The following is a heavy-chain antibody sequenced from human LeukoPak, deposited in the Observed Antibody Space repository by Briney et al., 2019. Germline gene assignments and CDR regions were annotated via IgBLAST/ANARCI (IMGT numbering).Heavy chain of an antibody. V-gene: IGHV1-18*01. CDR2: TSAYNGNT. Sequence: GASVKVSCKASGYTFTSYGISWVRQAPGQGLEWMGWTSAYNGNTNYAQKLQGRVTMTTDTSTSTAYMELRSLRSDDTAVYYCARVYPDYYGSSGYYTDYWGQGTLVTVSS. CDR1: GYTFTSYG. D-gene: IGHD3-22*01. CDR3: ARVYPDYYGSSGYYTDY. J-gene: IGHJ4*02.